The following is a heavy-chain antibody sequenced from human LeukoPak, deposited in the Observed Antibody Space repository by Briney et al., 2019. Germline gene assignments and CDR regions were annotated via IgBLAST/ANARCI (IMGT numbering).Heavy chain of an antibody. CDR1: GGSTSSYY. D-gene: IGHD2-2*01. J-gene: IGHJ6*02. CDR2: IYTSGST. Sequence: PSETLSLTCTVSGGSTSSYYWSSIRQPAEKGLEWIGRIYTSGSTNYNPSLKSRVTMSVDTSKNQFSLKLSSVTAADTAVYYCASSPAYYYYGMDVWGQGTTVTVSS. V-gene: IGHV4-4*07. CDR3: ASSPAYYYYGMDV.